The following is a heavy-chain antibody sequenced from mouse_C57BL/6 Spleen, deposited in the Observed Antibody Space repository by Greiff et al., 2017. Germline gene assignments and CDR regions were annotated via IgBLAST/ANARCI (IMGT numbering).Heavy chain of an antibody. CDR2: IYPGSGST. CDR1: GYTFTSYW. V-gene: IGHV1-55*01. D-gene: IGHD1-1*01. Sequence: VQLQQPGAELVKPGASVKMSCKASGYTFTSYWITWVKQRPGQGLEWIGDIYPGSGSTNYNEKFKSKATLTVDTSSSTAYMQLSSLTSEDSAVYYCARKGCYYVAWFAYWGQGTLVTVSA. J-gene: IGHJ3*01. CDR3: ARKGCYYVAWFAY.